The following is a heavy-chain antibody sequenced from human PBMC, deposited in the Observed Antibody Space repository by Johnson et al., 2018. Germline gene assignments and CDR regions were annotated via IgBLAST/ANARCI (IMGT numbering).Heavy chain of an antibody. Sequence: QVQLQESGPGLVKPSVTLSLTCTVSGGSISSYYWSWIRQPPGKGLDWLGLIYYIGRPNYNPSLKSRVTISVDTSKNQFSLKLSPVTAADTAVYYCARDLTDGMDVWGQGTTVTVSS. CDR2: IYYIGRP. V-gene: IGHV4-59*01. CDR1: GGSISSYY. J-gene: IGHJ6*02. CDR3: ARDLTDGMDV. D-gene: IGHD4/OR15-4a*01.